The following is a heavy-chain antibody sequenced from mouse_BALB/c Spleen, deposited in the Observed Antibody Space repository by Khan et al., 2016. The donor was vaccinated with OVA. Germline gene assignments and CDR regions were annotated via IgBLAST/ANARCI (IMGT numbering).Heavy chain of an antibody. J-gene: IGHJ2*01. Sequence: EVQLQESGPGLVKPSQSLSLTCTVTGYSITSDYAWNWIRQFPGNKLEWMGYISYSGSTSYNPSLKSRISTTRDTSTNQFFLQLKAATTEDTATYYSARSRMANWGQGTTLTVSS. CDR2: ISYSGST. V-gene: IGHV3-2*02. CDR3: ARSRMAN. CDR1: GYSITSDYA.